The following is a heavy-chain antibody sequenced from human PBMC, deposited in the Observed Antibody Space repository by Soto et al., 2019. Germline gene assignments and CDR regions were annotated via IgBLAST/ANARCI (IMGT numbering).Heavy chain of an antibody. CDR1: GYIFTNYD. J-gene: IGHJ4*02. V-gene: IGHV1-8*01. Sequence: QVQLVQSGAEVKKPGASVKVSCKASGYIFTNYDINWVRQATGQGLEWMGWMNPNSGNTGCAQKFQGRVTMTRNTSISTAYMELRSLRAEDTAVYYCARGWVVPANDYWGQGTLVTVSS. CDR2: MNPNSGNT. CDR3: ARGWVVPANDY. D-gene: IGHD2-15*01.